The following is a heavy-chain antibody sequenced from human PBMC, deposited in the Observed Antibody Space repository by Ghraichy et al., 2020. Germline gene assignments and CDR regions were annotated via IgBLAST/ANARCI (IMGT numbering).Heavy chain of an antibody. Sequence: ASVKVSCKASGYTFTFYGISWVRQAPGQGLEWIGWISASSGTTNYAQKFQGRVTMTTETSTTTAYMELTSLTSDDTAGYFCAREPRASSRFDPWGQGTLVTVSS. CDR1: GYTFTFYG. CDR3: AREPRASSRFDP. J-gene: IGHJ5*02. CDR2: ISASSGTT. D-gene: IGHD3-10*01. V-gene: IGHV1-18*01.